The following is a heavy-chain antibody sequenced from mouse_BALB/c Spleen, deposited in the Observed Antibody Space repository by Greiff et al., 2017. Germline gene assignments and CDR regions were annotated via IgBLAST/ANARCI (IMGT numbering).Heavy chain of an antibody. CDR1: GFSLTSYG. CDR3: ARGGRAMDY. CDR2: IWAGGST. V-gene: IGHV2-9*02. J-gene: IGHJ4*01. Sequence: QVQLQQSGPGLVAPSQSLSLTCTASGFSLTSYGVHWVRQPPGKGLEWLGVIWAGGSTNYNSAIMSRLSISKDNSKSQVFLRMNSLQTEDTAMYYCARGGRAMDYWGQGTSVTVSS. D-gene: IGHD3-3*01.